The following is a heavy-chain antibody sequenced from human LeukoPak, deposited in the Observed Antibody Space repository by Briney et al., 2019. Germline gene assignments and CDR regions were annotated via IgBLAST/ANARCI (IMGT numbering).Heavy chain of an antibody. CDR2: IYYSGST. CDR1: GGSISSSSYY. D-gene: IGHD3-10*01. J-gene: IGHJ4*02. CDR3: ARDLGGSGRLFDY. V-gene: IGHV4-39*07. Sequence: TTSETLSLTCTVSGGSISSSSYYWGWIRQPPGKGLEWIGSIYYSGSTYYNPSLKSRVTISVDTSKNQFSLKLSSVTAADTAVYYCARDLGGSGRLFDYWGQGTLVTVSS.